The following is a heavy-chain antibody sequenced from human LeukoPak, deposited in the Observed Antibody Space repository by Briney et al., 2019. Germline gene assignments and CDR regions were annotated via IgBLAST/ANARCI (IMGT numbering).Heavy chain of an antibody. CDR2: ISSSSSYI. J-gene: IGHJ6*02. Sequence: AGGSLRLSCAASGFTFSSYSMNWVRQAPGKGLEWVSSISSSSSYIYYADSVKGRFTISRDNAKNSLYLQMNSLRAEDTAVYYCASVNLYYDFWSGHYGMDVWGQGTTVTVSS. CDR3: ASVNLYYDFWSGHYGMDV. V-gene: IGHV3-21*01. CDR1: GFTFSSYS. D-gene: IGHD3-3*01.